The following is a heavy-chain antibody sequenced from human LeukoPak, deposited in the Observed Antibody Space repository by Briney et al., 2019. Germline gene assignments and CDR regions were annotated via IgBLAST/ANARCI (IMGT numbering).Heavy chain of an antibody. CDR1: GFTFTAYW. CDR2: INQGGNER. Sequence: GGSLRLSGEGSGFTFTAYWMSGAREAPGRGLEWGGSINQGGNERHFVDSVRGRFAISRDNAKHSLYLETNSLRVEDTAVYYCMAESSTSWEGYWGQGTQVTVSS. J-gene: IGHJ4*02. V-gene: IGHV3-7*01. CDR3: MAESSTSWEGY. D-gene: IGHD6-6*01.